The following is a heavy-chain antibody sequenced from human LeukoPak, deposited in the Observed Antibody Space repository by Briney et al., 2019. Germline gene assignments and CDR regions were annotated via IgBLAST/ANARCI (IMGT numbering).Heavy chain of an antibody. D-gene: IGHD5-12*01. CDR2: INRSGST. V-gene: IGHV4-34*01. Sequence: SETLSLTCAVYGGSFSGYYWSWIRQPPGKGLEWIGEINRSGSTNYNPSLKSRVTISVDTSKNQFSLKLSSVTAADTAVYYCARVRAVATIRYNWFDPWGQGTLVTVSS. CDR3: ARVRAVATIRYNWFDP. CDR1: GGSFSGYY. J-gene: IGHJ5*02.